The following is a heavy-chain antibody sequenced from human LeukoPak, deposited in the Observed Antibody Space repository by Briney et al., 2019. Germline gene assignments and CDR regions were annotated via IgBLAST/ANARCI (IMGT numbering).Heavy chain of an antibody. CDR1: GVTFSSFW. CDR3: AREYQLLSFYYYYYMDV. CDR2: IKQDGSER. J-gene: IGHJ6*03. V-gene: IGHV3-7*01. Sequence: GGSLRLSCAASGVTFSSFWMSWVRQAPGKGLEWVANIKQDGSERYYVDSVKGRFTISRDNAKNSLYLQMNSLRAEDTAVYYCAREYQLLSFYYYYYMDVWGKGTTVTVSS. D-gene: IGHD2-2*01.